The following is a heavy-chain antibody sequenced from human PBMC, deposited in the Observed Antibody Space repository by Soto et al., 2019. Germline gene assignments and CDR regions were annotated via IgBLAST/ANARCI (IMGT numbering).Heavy chain of an antibody. CDR2: IYWDDDK. CDR1: GFSLSTSGVG. Sequence: SGPTLVNPTQTLTLTCTFSGFSLSTSGVGVGWIRQPPGKALEWLALIYWDDDKRYSPSLKSRLTITRDTSKNQVVLTMTNMDPVDTATYYCARSRGYSGYDSSWFDPWGQGTLVTVSS. J-gene: IGHJ5*02. D-gene: IGHD5-12*01. V-gene: IGHV2-5*02. CDR3: ARSRGYSGYDSSWFDP.